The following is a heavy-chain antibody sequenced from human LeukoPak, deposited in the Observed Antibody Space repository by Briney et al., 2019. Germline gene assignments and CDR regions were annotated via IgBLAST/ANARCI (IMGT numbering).Heavy chain of an antibody. CDR1: GFTFSTYA. CDR3: AKEGATTTTFDY. Sequence: GSLRLSCAASGFTFSTYAMSWVRQAPGKGLEWVSLISGSGGGAYYANSVKGRFTISRDNSKNTLYLQMDSLRTEDTAVYYCAKEGATTTTFDYWGQGTLITVSS. D-gene: IGHD1-26*01. J-gene: IGHJ4*02. V-gene: IGHV3-23*01. CDR2: ISGSGGGA.